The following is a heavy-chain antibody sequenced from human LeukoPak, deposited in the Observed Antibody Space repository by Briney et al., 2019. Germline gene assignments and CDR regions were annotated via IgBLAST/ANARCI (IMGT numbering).Heavy chain of an antibody. D-gene: IGHD2-8*02. CDR3: AKDQSFYSYTTYWWGDY. V-gene: IGHV3-23*01. J-gene: IGHJ4*02. Sequence: PGGSLRLSCEASGFTFSSYAMTWVRQAPGKGLEWVSTIRASGDSTYYADSVKGRFTISRDNSKDTLDLQMNSLRAEDTAVYYCAKDQSFYSYTTYWWGDYWGQGTLVTVSS. CDR2: IRASGDST. CDR1: GFTFSSYA.